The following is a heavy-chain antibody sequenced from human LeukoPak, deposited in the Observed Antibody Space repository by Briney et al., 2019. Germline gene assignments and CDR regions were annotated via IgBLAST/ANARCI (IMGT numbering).Heavy chain of an antibody. CDR3: ARDQGHFWSGFYYYYMDV. J-gene: IGHJ6*03. V-gene: IGHV3-7*01. CDR2: IKQDGSEK. D-gene: IGHD3-3*02. Sequence: GGSLRLSCAASGFTFSSYWMSGVRQAPGKGLAWVANIKQDGSEKYYVDSVKGRFTISRDNAKNSLYLQMNSLTAEDTAVYYCARDQGHFWSGFYYYYMDVWGKGTTVTVSS. CDR1: GFTFSSYW.